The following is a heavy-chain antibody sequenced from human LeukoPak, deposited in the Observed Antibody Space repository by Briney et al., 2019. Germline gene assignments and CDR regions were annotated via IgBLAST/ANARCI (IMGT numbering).Heavy chain of an antibody. V-gene: IGHV5-51*01. J-gene: IGHJ4*02. CDR3: ARQATIDWYFFDY. CDR2: IYPADSDT. CDR1: GYSFTSYW. Sequence: GESLKISCKGSGYSFTSYWIGWVRQMPGKGLEWMGIIYPADSDTKYSPSFQGQVTISADKSISAAYLQWTSLKASDTAIYYCARQATIDWYFFDYWGQGTLVTVSS. D-gene: IGHD3-9*01.